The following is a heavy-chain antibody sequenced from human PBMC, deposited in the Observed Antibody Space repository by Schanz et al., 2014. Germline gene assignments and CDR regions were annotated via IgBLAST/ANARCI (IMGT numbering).Heavy chain of an antibody. D-gene: IGHD5-12*01. J-gene: IGHJ4*02. V-gene: IGHV1-3*04. CDR2: INTGSGDT. Sequence: QVHLVQSGAEVKRPGASVKVSCKASKYSFTSYSMHWVRQAPGQRLEWMGWINTGSGDTKYSQNFQGRVTITRDTSASTAYMELSSLRSEDTAVYSCARGIGGYGANNYFDYWGQGTLVTVSP. CDR1: KYSFTSYS. CDR3: ARGIGGYGANNYFDY.